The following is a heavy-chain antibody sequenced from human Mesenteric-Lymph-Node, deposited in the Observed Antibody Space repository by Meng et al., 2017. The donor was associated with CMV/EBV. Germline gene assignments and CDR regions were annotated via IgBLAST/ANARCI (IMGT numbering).Heavy chain of an antibody. CDR3: AKILGNWNYLDY. J-gene: IGHJ4*02. Sequence: GESLKISCAASGFTFSAYALHWVRQAPGKGLEWVAFIRYDGSNKNCADSVKGRFTISRDNSKNTLYLQMNSLRAEDTAVYYCAKILGNWNYLDYWGQGTLVTVSS. V-gene: IGHV3-30*02. CDR2: IRYDGSNK. D-gene: IGHD1-20*01. CDR1: GFTFSAYA.